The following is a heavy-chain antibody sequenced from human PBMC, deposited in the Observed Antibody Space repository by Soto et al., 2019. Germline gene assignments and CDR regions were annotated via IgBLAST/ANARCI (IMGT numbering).Heavy chain of an antibody. D-gene: IGHD3-10*01. CDR3: ARGHLPPWSYTNSGGFDS. CDR2: ISFDGSNK. CDR1: AFTFSTYS. Sequence: QGHLVESGGGVVQPGTSLRLSCVASAFTFSTYSMHWVRQAPGKGLEWVALISFDGSNKYYTDSVKGRFTISRDNSEHTLYLQMNSLRPEDTGVFYCARGHLPPWSYTNSGGFDSWGQGTLVTVSS. J-gene: IGHJ4*02. V-gene: IGHV3-30-3*01.